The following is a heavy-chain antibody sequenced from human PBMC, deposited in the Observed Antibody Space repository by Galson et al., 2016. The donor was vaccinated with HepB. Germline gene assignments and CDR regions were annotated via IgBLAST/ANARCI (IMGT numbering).Heavy chain of an antibody. Sequence: SLRLSCAASGFKFSDYYMSWIRQAPGKGLEWVARINPDGSKTTYADSVKGRFTISRDNAKNTLYLQMSSLRGEDTAVYYCTRPSITLHYWGQGTLVTVSS. CDR2: INPDGSKT. CDR3: TRPSITLHY. J-gene: IGHJ4*02. V-gene: IGHV3-74*01. D-gene: IGHD1-14*01. CDR1: GFKFSDYY.